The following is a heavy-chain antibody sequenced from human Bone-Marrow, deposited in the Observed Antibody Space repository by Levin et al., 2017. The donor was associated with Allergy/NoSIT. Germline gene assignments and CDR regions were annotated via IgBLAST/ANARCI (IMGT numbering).Heavy chain of an antibody. V-gene: IGHV3-33*01. CDR3: VRYNNTFFDY. CDR2: LGNDGNIK. D-gene: IGHD3-10*01. Sequence: PGGSLRLSCEASGFSFSVSSYGMHWFRRAPGKGLEWLAVLGNDGNIKFYADSVKGRFTISRDTSENTLYLKITSLGVEDTAVYFCVRYNNTFFDYWGQGTPVTVSS. J-gene: IGHJ4*02. CDR1: GFSFSVSSYG.